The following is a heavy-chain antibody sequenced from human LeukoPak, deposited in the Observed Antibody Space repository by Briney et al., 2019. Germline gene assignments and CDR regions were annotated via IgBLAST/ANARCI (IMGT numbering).Heavy chain of an antibody. D-gene: IGHD3-22*01. Sequence: SETLSLTCAVYGGSFSGYYWSWTRQPPGKGLEWIGEINHSGSTNYNPSLKSRVTISVDTSKNQFSLKLSSVTAADTAVYYCARGEFFGLLLYWGQGTLVTVSS. CDR1: GGSFSGYY. J-gene: IGHJ4*02. CDR2: INHSGST. CDR3: ARGEFFGLLLY. V-gene: IGHV4-34*01.